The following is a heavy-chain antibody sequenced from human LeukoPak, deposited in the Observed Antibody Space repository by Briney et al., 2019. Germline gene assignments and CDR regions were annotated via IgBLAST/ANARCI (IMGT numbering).Heavy chain of an antibody. CDR2: ISSSSSYI. CDR1: GFTFSSYG. J-gene: IGHJ4*02. Sequence: GRSLRLSCAASGFTFSSYGMHWVRQAPGKGLEWVSSISSSSSYIYYADSVKGRFTISRDNAKNSLYLQMNSLRAEDTAVYYCARDRGSSTGLDYWGQGTLVTVSS. V-gene: IGHV3-21*01. D-gene: IGHD6-13*01. CDR3: ARDRGSSTGLDY.